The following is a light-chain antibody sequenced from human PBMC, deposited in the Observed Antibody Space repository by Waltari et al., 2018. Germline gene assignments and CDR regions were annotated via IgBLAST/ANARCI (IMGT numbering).Light chain of an antibody. CDR1: RTDVGSYSR. Sequence: QSALTQPPSVSGSPGQSVTISCTGTRTDVGSYSRVSWYQQPPGSAPKVSIYEVNKRPSGVPDRFSGSKSGNTASLTISGLQPEDEADYYCSSYTSSTTLVFGGGTKLTVL. CDR3: SSYTSSTTLV. V-gene: IGLV2-18*02. CDR2: EVN. J-gene: IGLJ3*02.